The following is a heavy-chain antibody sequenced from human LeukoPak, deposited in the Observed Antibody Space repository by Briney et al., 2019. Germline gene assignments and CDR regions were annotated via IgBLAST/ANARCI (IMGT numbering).Heavy chain of an antibody. CDR1: GFTVSSDY. V-gene: IGHV3-53*01. CDR2: MHSGGST. D-gene: IGHD3-16*02. CDR3: AKSLYGGCDY. J-gene: IGHJ4*02. Sequence: PGGSLRLSCAASGFTVSSDYMSWVRQAPGKGLEWVSVMHSGGSTYYADSVKGRFTIFRDNSKNTVYLQMNSLRVEDTAVYYCAKSLYGGCDYWGQGTVVTVSS.